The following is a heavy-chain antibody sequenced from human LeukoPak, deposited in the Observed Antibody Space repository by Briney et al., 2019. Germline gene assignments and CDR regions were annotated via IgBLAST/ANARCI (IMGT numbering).Heavy chain of an antibody. Sequence: PSETLSLTCTVSGGSISSYYWSWIRQPPGKGLEWIGYIYYSGSTNYNPSLKSRVTISADTSNNQFSLRLRSVTAADTAVYYCAREITLTGYKYGLGFNYWGQGTLVTVSS. CDR1: GGSISSYY. CDR3: AREITLTGYKYGLGFNY. CDR2: IYYSGST. D-gene: IGHD5-12*01. J-gene: IGHJ4*02. V-gene: IGHV4-59*01.